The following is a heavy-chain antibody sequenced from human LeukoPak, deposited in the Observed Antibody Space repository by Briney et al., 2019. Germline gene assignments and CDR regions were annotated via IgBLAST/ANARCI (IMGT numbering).Heavy chain of an antibody. Sequence: SETLSLTCTVSGGSISSYYWSWIRQPAGKGLEWIGRIYNSESTNYTPSLKSRVTMSVDTSKNQFSLKLSSVTAADTAVYYCAREATALSGYYSDYWGQGTLVTVSS. J-gene: IGHJ4*02. CDR3: AREATALSGYYSDY. CDR2: IYNSEST. V-gene: IGHV4-4*07. CDR1: GGSISSYY. D-gene: IGHD3-22*01.